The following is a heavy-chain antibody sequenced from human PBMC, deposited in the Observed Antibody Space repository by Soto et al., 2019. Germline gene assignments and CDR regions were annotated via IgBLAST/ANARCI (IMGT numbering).Heavy chain of an antibody. Sequence: GGALRLSCAASGFTFSDHYIDWVRQAPGKGREGCGSIRNKANSYTTKYAASVKGRFSISRDDSQNSLDLKMNSLKTEDTAGYYCSRGPRMDYWGQGTLVTVSS. CDR2: IRNKANSYTT. CDR1: GFTFSDHY. CDR3: SRGPRMDY. J-gene: IGHJ4*02. V-gene: IGHV3-72*01.